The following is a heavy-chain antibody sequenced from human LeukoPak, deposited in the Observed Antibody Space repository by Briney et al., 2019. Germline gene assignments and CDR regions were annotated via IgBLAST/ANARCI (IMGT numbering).Heavy chain of an antibody. CDR2: IYYSGST. Sequence: PSETLSLTCTVSGGSVSNGSYYWSWIRQPPGKGLEWIGYIYYSGSTNYNPSLKSRVTISVDTSKNQFSLKLSSVTAADTAVYYCAREAVAGTPFDYWGQGTLVTVSS. V-gene: IGHV4-61*01. J-gene: IGHJ4*02. D-gene: IGHD6-19*01. CDR3: AREAVAGTPFDY. CDR1: GGSVSNGSYY.